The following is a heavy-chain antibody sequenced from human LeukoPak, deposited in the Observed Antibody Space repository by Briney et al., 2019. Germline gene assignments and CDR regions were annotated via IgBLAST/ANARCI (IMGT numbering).Heavy chain of an antibody. J-gene: IGHJ4*02. CDR3: ARGLRRWIAVAGLYFDY. Sequence: SETLSLTCAVYGGSFSGYYWSWIRQPPGKGLEWIGEINHSGSTNYNPSLKSRATISVDTSKNQFSLKLSSVTAADTAVYYCARGLRRWIAVAGLYFDYWGQGTLVTVSS. V-gene: IGHV4-34*01. D-gene: IGHD6-19*01. CDR2: INHSGST. CDR1: GGSFSGYY.